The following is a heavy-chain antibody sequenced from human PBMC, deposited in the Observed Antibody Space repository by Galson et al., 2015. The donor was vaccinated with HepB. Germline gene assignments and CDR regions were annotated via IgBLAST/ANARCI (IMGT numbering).Heavy chain of an antibody. CDR3: ARGYDSSSDYFDY. J-gene: IGHJ4*02. D-gene: IGHD6-6*01. V-gene: IGHV1-3*01. Sequence: SVKVSCKASGYTFTSYAMHWVRQAPGQRLEWMGWINAGNDNTRFSQKFQGRVTITRDTSASTAYMELSSLRSEDTAVYYCARGYDSSSDYFDYWGQGTLVTVSS. CDR2: INAGNDNT. CDR1: GYTFTSYA.